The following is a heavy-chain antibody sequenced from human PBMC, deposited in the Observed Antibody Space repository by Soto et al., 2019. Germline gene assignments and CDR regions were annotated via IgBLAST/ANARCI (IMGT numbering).Heavy chain of an antibody. Sequence: SVKVSCKASGGTFSRYSISWVRQAPGQGLEWMGGIIPIFGTANYAQKFQGRVTITADESTSTAYMELSSLRSEDTAVYYCARDLAYYDILTGYYTKSGPPDVWGQGPTVTVSS. J-gene: IGHJ6*02. D-gene: IGHD3-9*01. CDR1: GGTFSRYS. CDR2: IIPIFGTA. CDR3: ARDLAYYDILTGYYTKSGPPDV. V-gene: IGHV1-69*13.